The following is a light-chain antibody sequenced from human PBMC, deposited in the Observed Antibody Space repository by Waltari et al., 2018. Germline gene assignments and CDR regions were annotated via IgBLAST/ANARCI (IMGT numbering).Light chain of an antibody. V-gene: IGKV1-5*03. Sequence: DIQMTQSPYTLSASVGDRVTITCRASQSISIWLAWFQQKPGKAPKLLIQKASSLESGVPSRFSGSGSGTEFTLTISSLQPDDFATYYCQQYSSFWTFGQGTKVEIK. CDR1: QSISIW. CDR3: QQYSSFWT. J-gene: IGKJ1*01. CDR2: KAS.